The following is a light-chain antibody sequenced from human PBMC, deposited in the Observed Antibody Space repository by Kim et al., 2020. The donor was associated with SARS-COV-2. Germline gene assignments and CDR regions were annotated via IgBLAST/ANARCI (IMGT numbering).Light chain of an antibody. CDR3: QHYSSPPAT. J-gene: IGKJ1*01. Sequence: SAEKTAPHSSAANHSVSSNYSAWYQQPPGQAPRLLIDGASSTATGIPDSFGGSGSGTVFTLTITRLEHDDSAVYYCQHYSSPPATFGQGTKVDIK. V-gene: IGKV3-20*01. CDR2: GAS. CDR1: HSVSSNY.